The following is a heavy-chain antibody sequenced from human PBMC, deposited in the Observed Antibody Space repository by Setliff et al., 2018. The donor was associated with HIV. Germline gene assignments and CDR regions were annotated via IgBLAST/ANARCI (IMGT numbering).Heavy chain of an antibody. CDR2: IYHNGST. CDR1: GYSITSVYY. D-gene: IGHD3-3*01. V-gene: IGHV4-38-2*01. Sequence: LSLTCAVSGYSITSVYYWGWTRQPPGKGLEWIGSIYHNGSTYYNPSLKSRVSILVDISKNQFSLKLSSVTAADTAVYYCARLHIRFRSQDWAAVDVWGQGTTVTVSS. J-gene: IGHJ6*02. CDR3: ARLHIRFRSQDWAAVDV.